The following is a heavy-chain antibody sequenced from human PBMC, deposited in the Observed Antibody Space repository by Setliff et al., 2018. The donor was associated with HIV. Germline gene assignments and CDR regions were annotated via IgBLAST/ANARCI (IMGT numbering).Heavy chain of an antibody. CDR2: IYITGDT. CDR1: GGSINGGTYY. D-gene: IGHD5-12*01. Sequence: SETLSLTCSVSGGSINGGTYYWTWIRQSAGKGLEWIGHIYITGDTDYNPSLKSRVTISVDTSKNQFSLTLTSVTATDTAVYYCARQPLYNDYDWRSYYFDYWGQGSLVTVSS. CDR3: ARQPLYNDYDWRSYYFDY. J-gene: IGHJ4*02. V-gene: IGHV4-61*09.